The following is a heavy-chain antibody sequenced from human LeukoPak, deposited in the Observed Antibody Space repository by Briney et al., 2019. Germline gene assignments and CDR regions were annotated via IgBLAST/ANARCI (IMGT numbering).Heavy chain of an antibody. Sequence: PGGSLRLSCAASGFTFSSYAMSWVRQAPGKGLEWVSAISGSGGSTYYADSVKGRFTISRDNAKNSLYLQMNSLRAEDTAVYYCARGEYSTSYWGQGTLVTVSS. CDR2: ISGSGGST. CDR3: ARGEYSTSY. J-gene: IGHJ4*02. D-gene: IGHD6-6*01. V-gene: IGHV3-23*01. CDR1: GFTFSSYA.